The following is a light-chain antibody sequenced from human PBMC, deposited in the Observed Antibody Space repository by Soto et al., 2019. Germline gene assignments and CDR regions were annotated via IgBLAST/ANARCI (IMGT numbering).Light chain of an antibody. V-gene: IGKV3-20*01. CDR3: QQYGSSLFT. CDR1: QSVSSKY. Sequence: DIVLTQSPGTLSLSPGERATLSCRANQSVSSKYLAWYQQKPGQPPRVLIYGTSIRATGIPERFSGGGSGTDFTLTITRLEPEDFAVYYCQQYGSSLFTFGPGTKVDFK. J-gene: IGKJ3*01. CDR2: GTS.